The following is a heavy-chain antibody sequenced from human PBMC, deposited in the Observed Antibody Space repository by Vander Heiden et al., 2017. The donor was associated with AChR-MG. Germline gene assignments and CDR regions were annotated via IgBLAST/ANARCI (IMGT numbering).Heavy chain of an antibody. CDR2: IIPILRVT. CDR1: GGTSGSYA. V-gene: IGHV1-69*04. Sequence: QVQLVQSGAEVKKPGSSVKVSCETSGGTSGSYASTWVRQAPGQGLEWLGMIIPILRVTKNSHKFEGRVTFTADKSTNTAYMELRSLTSDDTAVYYCARTWSTLYSGYAYWGQGSLVTVSS. J-gene: IGHJ4*02. D-gene: IGHD5-12*01. CDR3: ARTWSTLYSGYAY.